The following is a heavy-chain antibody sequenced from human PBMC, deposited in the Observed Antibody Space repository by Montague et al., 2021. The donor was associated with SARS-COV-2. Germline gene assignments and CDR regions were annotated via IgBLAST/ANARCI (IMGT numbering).Heavy chain of an antibody. CDR1: GGSISSSSYY. CDR3: ARGLGANLDY. Sequence: SETLSLTCTVSGGSISSSSYYWGWIRQPPGKGLEWIGSIYYSGSTYYNPSLKSRVTISVDTSKNQFSLKLSPVTAADTAVYLCARGLGANLDYWGQGILVTV. V-gene: IGHV4-39*07. J-gene: IGHJ4*02. D-gene: IGHD1-26*01. CDR2: IYYSGST.